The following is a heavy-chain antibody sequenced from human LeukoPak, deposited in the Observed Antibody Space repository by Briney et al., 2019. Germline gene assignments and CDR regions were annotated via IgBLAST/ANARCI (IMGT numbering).Heavy chain of an antibody. Sequence: SGTLSLTCTVSGGSISSENWWSWVRQPPGKGLEWIGGIYHGGNTNYNSSLKSRVAISVDKSKNQFSLKLSSVTAADTAVYYCARPMYDFWSGYLPDAFDIWGQGTMVTVSS. CDR2: IYHGGNT. CDR3: ARPMYDFWSGYLPDAFDI. CDR1: GGSISSENW. V-gene: IGHV4-4*02. J-gene: IGHJ3*02. D-gene: IGHD3-3*01.